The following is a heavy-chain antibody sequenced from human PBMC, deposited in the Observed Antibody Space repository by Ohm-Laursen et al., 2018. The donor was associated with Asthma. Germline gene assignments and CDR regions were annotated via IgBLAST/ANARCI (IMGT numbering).Heavy chain of an antibody. CDR3: ARDKGRDSSGWHWYFDL. Sequence: ASVKVSCKASGYTFTSYYMHWVRQAPGQGLEWMGIINPSGGSTSYAQKFQGRVTMTRDTSTSTVYMELSSLRSEDTAVYYCARDKGRDSSGWHWYFDLWGRGTLVTVSS. V-gene: IGHV1-46*01. D-gene: IGHD6-19*01. CDR2: INPSGGST. CDR1: GYTFTSYY. J-gene: IGHJ2*01.